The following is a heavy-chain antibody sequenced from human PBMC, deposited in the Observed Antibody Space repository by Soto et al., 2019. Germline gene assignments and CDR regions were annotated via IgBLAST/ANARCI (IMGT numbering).Heavy chain of an antibody. D-gene: IGHD2-21*01. Sequence: ASVKVSCTASGFTFTSSAVQCVRPARGQRLEWIGWIVVGSGNTNYAQKFQERVTITRDMSTSTAYMELSSLRSEDTAVYYCAAGGAYSTYYGMDVWGQGTTVTVSS. V-gene: IGHV1-58*01. CDR1: GFTFTSSA. J-gene: IGHJ6*02. CDR3: AAGGAYSTYYGMDV. CDR2: IVVGSGNT.